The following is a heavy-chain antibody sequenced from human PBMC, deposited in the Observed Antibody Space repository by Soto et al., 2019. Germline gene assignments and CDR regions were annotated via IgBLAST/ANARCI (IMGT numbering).Heavy chain of an antibody. CDR1: GGSISRSSYY. V-gene: IGHV4-39*01. CDR2: IYYSGST. J-gene: IGHJ6*02. D-gene: IGHD2-15*01. Sequence: SETLSLTCTVSGGSISRSSYYGGWIRQPPGKGLEWIGSIYYSGSTYYNPSLKSRVAISVDTSKNQFSLKLSSVTAADTAVYYCARLGYCSSGSCYLNYYYYGMDVWGQGTTVTVSS. CDR3: ARLGYCSSGSCYLNYYYYGMDV.